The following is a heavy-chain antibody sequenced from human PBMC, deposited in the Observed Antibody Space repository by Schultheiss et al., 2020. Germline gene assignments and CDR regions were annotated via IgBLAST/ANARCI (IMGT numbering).Heavy chain of an antibody. Sequence: ASVKVSCKASGYTFTGYYMHWVRQAPGQGLEWMGWINPNSGDTNYAQKFQGRVTVTRDTSINTAYMELRSLRSDDTAVYYCARDRREYWFDPWGQGTLVTVSS. CDR1: GYTFTGYY. CDR2: INPNSGDT. CDR3: ARDRREYWFDP. V-gene: IGHV1-2*02. J-gene: IGHJ5*02.